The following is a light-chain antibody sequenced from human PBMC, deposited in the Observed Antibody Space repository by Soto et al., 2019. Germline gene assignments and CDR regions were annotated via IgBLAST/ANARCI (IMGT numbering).Light chain of an antibody. Sequence: EIVVTQSPGTLSLSPGERATLSCGTSQSVSSYLAWYQHKPGQAPRLLIYGASMRATGIPDRFSASGSGTDFTLTISGLAPEDFAVYYCHQYSSPPATFGQGTKLEIK. CDR2: GAS. CDR3: HQYSSPPAT. CDR1: QSVSSY. J-gene: IGKJ2*01. V-gene: IGKV3-20*01.